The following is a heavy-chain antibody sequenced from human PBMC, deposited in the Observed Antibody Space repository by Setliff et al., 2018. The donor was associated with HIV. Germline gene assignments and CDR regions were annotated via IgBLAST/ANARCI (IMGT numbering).Heavy chain of an antibody. V-gene: IGHV1-69*05. CDR2: IIPIFGTT. CDR3: ARVVVRGVTFIAEYFQH. CDR1: GYTFTSYG. Sequence: SVKVSCKASGYTFTSYGISWVRQAPGQGLEWMGGIIPIFGTTNYAQKFQGRVTITTDESTSTAYMELSGLRSEDTAVYYCARVVVRGVTFIAEYFQHWGQGTLVTVSS. D-gene: IGHD3-10*01. J-gene: IGHJ1*01.